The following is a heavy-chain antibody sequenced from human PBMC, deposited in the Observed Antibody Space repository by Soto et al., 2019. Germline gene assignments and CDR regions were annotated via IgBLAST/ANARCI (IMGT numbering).Heavy chain of an antibody. Sequence: PGGSLRLSCAASGFTFSSYAMSWVRQAPGKGLEWVSAISGSGGSTYYADSVKGRFTISRDNSKNTLYLQMNSLRAEDTAVYYCARAWSGSGYYTKVNYYYYGMDVWGQGTTVTVSS. D-gene: IGHD3-3*01. CDR3: ARAWSGSGYYTKVNYYYYGMDV. CDR1: GFTFSSYA. J-gene: IGHJ6*02. V-gene: IGHV3-23*01. CDR2: ISGSGGST.